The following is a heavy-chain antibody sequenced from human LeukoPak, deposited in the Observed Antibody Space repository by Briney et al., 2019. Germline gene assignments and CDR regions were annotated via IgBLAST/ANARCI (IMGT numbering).Heavy chain of an antibody. CDR1: GGSISSSSYY. CDR2: IYYSGST. J-gene: IGHJ3*02. D-gene: IGHD3-10*01. Sequence: SETLSLTCTVSGGSISSSSYYWGWIRQPPGKGLEWIGSIYYSGSTYYNPSLKSRVTISVDTSKNQFSLKLSSVTAADTAVYYCARRARYGSGSYYKGGAFDIWGQGTMVTVSS. V-gene: IGHV4-39*01. CDR3: ARRARYGSGSYYKGGAFDI.